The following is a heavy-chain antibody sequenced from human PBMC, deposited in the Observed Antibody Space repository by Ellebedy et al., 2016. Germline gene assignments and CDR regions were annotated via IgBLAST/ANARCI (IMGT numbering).Heavy chain of an antibody. J-gene: IGHJ4*02. Sequence: SVKVSCXASGYTFTSYAISWVRQAPGQGLEWMGGIIPIFGTANYAQKFQGRVTITADESTSTAYMELSSLRSEDTAVYYCARGFPSGYDYDYWGQGTLVTVSS. CDR1: GYTFTSYA. D-gene: IGHD5-12*01. CDR2: IIPIFGTA. V-gene: IGHV1-69*13. CDR3: ARGFPSGYDYDY.